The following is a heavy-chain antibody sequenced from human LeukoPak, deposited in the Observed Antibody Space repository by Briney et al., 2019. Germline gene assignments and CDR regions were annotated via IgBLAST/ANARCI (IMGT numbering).Heavy chain of an antibody. CDR1: GGSISSSSYY. Sequence: NPSETLSLTCTVSGGSISSSSYYWGWIRQPPGKGLEWIGSIYYSGSTYYNPSLKSRVTISVDTSKNQFSLKLSSVTAADTAVYYCARSNSTYYDFWSGYYTGAGNWFDPWGQGTLVTVSS. CDR3: ARSNSTYYDFWSGYYTGAGNWFDP. V-gene: IGHV4-39*01. J-gene: IGHJ5*02. CDR2: IYYSGST. D-gene: IGHD3-3*01.